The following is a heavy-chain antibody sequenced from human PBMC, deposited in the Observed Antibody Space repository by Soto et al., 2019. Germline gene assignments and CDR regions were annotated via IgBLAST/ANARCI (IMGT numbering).Heavy chain of an antibody. CDR1: GFTFSGYS. CDR3: AKVKNLGLNYYYGMDF. CDR2: ISSDGSNK. V-gene: IGHV3-30*18. J-gene: IGHJ6*02. D-gene: IGHD1-26*01. Sequence: QVQLVESGGGGVQPGKSLRLSCAASGFTFSGYSMHWVRQAPGKGLEWVAVISSDGSNKYYADSVKGRFTISRDNSRNTLCLQMNSLRVEDTAVYYCAKVKNLGLNYYYGMDFWGQGTTVTVSS.